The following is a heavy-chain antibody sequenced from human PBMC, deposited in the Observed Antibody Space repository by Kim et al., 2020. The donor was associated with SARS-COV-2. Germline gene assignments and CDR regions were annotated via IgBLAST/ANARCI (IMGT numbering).Heavy chain of an antibody. Sequence: SETLSLTCTVSGGSISSYYWSWIRQPAGKGLEWIGRIYTSGSTNYNPSLKSRVTMSVDTSKNQFSLKLSSVTAADTAVYYCAREHNNWNPRGWFDPWGQGTLVTVSS. D-gene: IGHD1-20*01. V-gene: IGHV4-4*07. CDR3: AREHNNWNPRGWFDP. CDR1: GGSISSYY. J-gene: IGHJ5*02. CDR2: IYTSGST.